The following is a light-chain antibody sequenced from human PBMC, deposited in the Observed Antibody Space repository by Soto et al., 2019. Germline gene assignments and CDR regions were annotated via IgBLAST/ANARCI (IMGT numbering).Light chain of an antibody. J-gene: IGKJ1*01. CDR3: QQYSIWRT. V-gene: IGKV3-11*01. CDR1: QSVSSN. Sequence: EILLTQSPSTLSLSPGERATLSCRASQSVSSNLAWYQQKPGQAPRLLIYDASNRATGIPARFSGSGSGTDFTLTISSLEPEDFAVYYCQQYSIWRTFGQGTKVDIK. CDR2: DAS.